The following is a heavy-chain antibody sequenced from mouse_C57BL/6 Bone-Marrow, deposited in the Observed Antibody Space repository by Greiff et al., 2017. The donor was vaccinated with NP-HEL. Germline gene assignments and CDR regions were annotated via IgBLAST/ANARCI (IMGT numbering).Heavy chain of an antibody. V-gene: IGHV3-6*01. CDR3: ARGLIRSYYAMDY. J-gene: IGHJ4*01. Sequence: EVQLQESGPGLVKPSQSLSLSCSVTGYSITSGYYWNWIRQFPGNKLEWMGYISYDGSNNYNPTFKNRISITRDTSKNQFCLKLKSVTTEDTATCYCARGLIRSYYAMDYWGQGTSVTVSS. D-gene: IGHD1-1*01. CDR1: GYSITSGYY. CDR2: ISYDGSN.